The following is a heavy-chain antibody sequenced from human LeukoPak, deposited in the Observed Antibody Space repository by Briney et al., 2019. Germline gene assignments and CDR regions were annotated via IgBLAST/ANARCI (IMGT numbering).Heavy chain of an antibody. V-gene: IGHV1-24*01. D-gene: IGHD2-15*01. J-gene: IGHJ4*02. CDR3: ATLGYCSGGSCYLYYFAY. CDR1: GYTLTELS. Sequence: ASVKVSCKVSGYTLTELSMHWVRQAPGNGLEWMGGFDPEDGETIYAQKFQGRVTMTEDTSTDTAYMELSSLRSEDTAVYYCATLGYCSGGSCYLYYFAYWGQGTLVTVSS. CDR2: FDPEDGET.